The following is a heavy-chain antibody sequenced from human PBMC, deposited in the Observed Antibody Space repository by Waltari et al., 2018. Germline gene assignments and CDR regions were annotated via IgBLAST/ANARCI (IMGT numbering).Heavy chain of an antibody. CDR1: GGSISRYY. D-gene: IGHD2-15*01. V-gene: IGHV4-59*12. Sequence: QVQLQESGPGLVKPSETLSLTCTVSGGSISRYYWSWIRQPPGKGLEWIGYIYYSGSTNYNPSLKSRVTMSVDTSKNQFSLKLSSVTAADTAVYYCARLGGGVSGGAFDIWGQGTMVTVSS. J-gene: IGHJ3*02. CDR2: IYYSGST. CDR3: ARLGGGVSGGAFDI.